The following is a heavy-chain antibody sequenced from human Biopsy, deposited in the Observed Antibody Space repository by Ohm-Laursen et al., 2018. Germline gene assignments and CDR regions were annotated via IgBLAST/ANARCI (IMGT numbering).Heavy chain of an antibody. J-gene: IGHJ4*02. CDR2: IYYTGST. D-gene: IGHD3-16*01. V-gene: IGHV4-61*01. CDR1: GFSISSGFH. CDR3: ARDSRGGHLNTTLITGKNLNS. Sequence: TLSLTCGVSGFSISSGFHWPWIRQSPGKGLEWIGYIYYTGSTNYNPSVKSRVTISVDTSKNQFSLKLNSVTAADTAVYFCARDSRGGHLNTTLITGKNLNSWGQGILVTVSS.